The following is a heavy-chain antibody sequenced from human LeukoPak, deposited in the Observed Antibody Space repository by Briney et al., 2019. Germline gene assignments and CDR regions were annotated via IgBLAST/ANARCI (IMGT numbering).Heavy chain of an antibody. CDR1: GGSISSYY. D-gene: IGHD3-10*01. Sequence: SETLSLTCSVSGGSISSYYWSWIRQPPGKGLEWIGYIYYSGSTNYNPSLKSRVTISVDTSKNQFSLKLSSVTAADTAVYYCARDGLWFGASFSYGMDVWGKGTTVTVSS. CDR2: IYYSGST. V-gene: IGHV4-59*01. CDR3: ARDGLWFGASFSYGMDV. J-gene: IGHJ6*04.